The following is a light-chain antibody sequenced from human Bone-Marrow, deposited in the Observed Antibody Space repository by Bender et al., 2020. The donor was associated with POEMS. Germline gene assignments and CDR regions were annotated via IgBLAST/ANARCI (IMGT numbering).Light chain of an antibody. CDR3: SSYTSLSSLV. Sequence: QSALTQPASVSGSPGQSITISCTGTSSDGGGYNYVSWYQQHPGKAPKLMIYDDHHRPSGVSNRFSGSKSGSTASLTISGLQAEDEADYYCSSYTSLSSLVFGGGTKLTVL. CDR1: SSDGGGYNY. V-gene: IGLV2-14*01. J-gene: IGLJ2*01. CDR2: DDH.